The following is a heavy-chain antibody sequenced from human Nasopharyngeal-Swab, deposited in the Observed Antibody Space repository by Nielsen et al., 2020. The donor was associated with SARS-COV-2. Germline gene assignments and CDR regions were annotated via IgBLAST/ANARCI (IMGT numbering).Heavy chain of an antibody. Sequence: SETLSLTCTVSGGSISSSSYYWGWIRQPPGKGLEWIGSIYYSGSTYYNPSLKSRVTISVDTSKNQLSLKLSSVTAADTAVYYCARDRQQQLVLGYFDLWGRGTLVTVSS. CDR1: GGSISSSSYY. V-gene: IGHV4-39*07. CDR2: IYYSGST. CDR3: ARDRQQQLVLGYFDL. J-gene: IGHJ2*01. D-gene: IGHD6-13*01.